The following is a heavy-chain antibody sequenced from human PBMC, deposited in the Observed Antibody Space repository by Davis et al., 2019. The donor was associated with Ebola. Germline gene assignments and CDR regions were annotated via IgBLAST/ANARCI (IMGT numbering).Heavy chain of an antibody. Sequence: AASVKVSCKASGYTFTSYGISWVRQAPGQGLEWMGWISAYNGNTNYAQKLQGRVTMTTDTSTSTAYMELSSLRSEDTAVYYCARGGQLVIWYYYYGMDVWGQGTTVTVSS. CDR3: ARGGQLVIWYYYYGMDV. CDR1: GYTFTSYG. J-gene: IGHJ6*02. CDR2: ISAYNGNT. D-gene: IGHD6-6*01. V-gene: IGHV1-18*01.